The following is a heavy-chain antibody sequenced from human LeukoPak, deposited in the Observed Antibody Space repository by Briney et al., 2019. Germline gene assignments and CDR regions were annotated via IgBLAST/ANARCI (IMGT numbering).Heavy chain of an antibody. V-gene: IGHV3-23*01. Sequence: GGSLTLSCAASGFHFSSYAMSWVSQAPGKGLEWVSSISNSGGRTFYTDSVKGRFTISRDNSKITLYLQMNSLRAEDTAVYYCAKSYNGYESKPDYWGQGTLVTVSS. CDR2: ISNSGGRT. D-gene: IGHD5-12*01. J-gene: IGHJ4*02. CDR1: GFHFSSYA. CDR3: AKSYNGYESKPDY.